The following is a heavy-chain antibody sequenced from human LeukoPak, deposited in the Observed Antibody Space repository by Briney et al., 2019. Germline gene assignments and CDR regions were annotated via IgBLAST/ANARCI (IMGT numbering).Heavy chain of an antibody. D-gene: IGHD3-16*02. Sequence: PSETLSLTCTVSGGSINYYYWMWIRQPPGKGLEWIGYIYYSGSTNYNPSLKSRVTISVDTSKNQFSLKLSSVTAADTAVYYCASLWGSYRQADYWGQGTLVTVSS. CDR2: IYYSGST. V-gene: IGHV4-59*01. J-gene: IGHJ4*02. CDR3: ASLWGSYRQADY. CDR1: GGSINYYY.